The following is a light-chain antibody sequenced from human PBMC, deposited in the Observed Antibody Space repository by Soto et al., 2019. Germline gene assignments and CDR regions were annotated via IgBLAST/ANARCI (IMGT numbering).Light chain of an antibody. Sequence: DIQMTQSPSTLPASVGDGVTITCRASQSISSWLAWYQQKPGKAPKLLIYDASSLQSGVPSRFSGSGSGTEFTLTISSLQPDDSATYYCQQYESYSWTFGQGTKVDIK. V-gene: IGKV1-5*01. J-gene: IGKJ1*01. CDR2: DAS. CDR3: QQYESYSWT. CDR1: QSISSW.